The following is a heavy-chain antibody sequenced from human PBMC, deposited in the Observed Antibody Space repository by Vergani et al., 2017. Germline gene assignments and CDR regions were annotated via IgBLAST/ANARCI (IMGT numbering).Heavy chain of an antibody. D-gene: IGHD2-2*01. CDR1: GGSFSTGGQS. CDR2: IYTSGAT. Sequence: QVRLQESGPGLVKPSQTLSLTCTVSGGSFSTGGQSWTWLRQSAGKGLEWIGRIYTSGATNYNPSLRSRAIMSVDTSKNQFSLKLSSVTAADTAVYYCASVPPKNLGYCSSTSCYRDYWGQGTLVTVSS. CDR3: ASVPPKNLGYCSSTSCYRDY. J-gene: IGHJ4*02. V-gene: IGHV4-61*02.